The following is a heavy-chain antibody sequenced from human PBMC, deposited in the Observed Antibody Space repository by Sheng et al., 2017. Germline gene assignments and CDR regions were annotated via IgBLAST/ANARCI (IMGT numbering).Heavy chain of an antibody. Sequence: KKPGSSVKVSCKASGGTFSSYAISWVRQAPGQGLEWMGGIIPIFGTANYAQKFQGRVTITADESTSTAYMELSSLRSEDTAVYYCARVVPAAINWFDPWGQGTLVTVSS. J-gene: IGHJ5*02. CDR1: GGTFSSYA. V-gene: IGHV1-69*13. CDR2: IIPIFGTA. CDR3: ARVVPAAINWFDP. D-gene: IGHD2-2*01.